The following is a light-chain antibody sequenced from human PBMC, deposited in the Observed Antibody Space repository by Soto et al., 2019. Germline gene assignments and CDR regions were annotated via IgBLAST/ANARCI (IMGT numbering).Light chain of an antibody. Sequence: IVMTQSPLSLPVTPGEPASISCRSSQSLLHSSGYVYLDWYLQKPGQSPHLLIYLGSDRASGVPDRFSGSGSGTAFTLKISRVDAEDVGVYFCRQGLQTPITFGQGTRLEI. J-gene: IGKJ5*01. CDR2: LGS. V-gene: IGKV2-28*01. CDR3: RQGLQTPIT. CDR1: QSLLHSSGYVY.